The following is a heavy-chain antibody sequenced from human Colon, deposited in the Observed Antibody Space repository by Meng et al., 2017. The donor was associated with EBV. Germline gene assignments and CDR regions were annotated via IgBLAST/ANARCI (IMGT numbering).Heavy chain of an antibody. CDR2: VYHTGST. V-gene: IGHV4-4*02. Sequence: QVQLQESGPGLLKPSGNLSLTCAVSGGSISSSHWWTWVRQPPGKGLEWIGEVYHTGSTKYNPSLKSRLTISVDKSKNQFSLNLTSVTAADTAVYYCARVWQSLTAFFDSWGQGTLVTVSS. J-gene: IGHJ4*02. CDR3: ARVWQSLTAFFDS. CDR1: GGSISSSHW. D-gene: IGHD2-21*01.